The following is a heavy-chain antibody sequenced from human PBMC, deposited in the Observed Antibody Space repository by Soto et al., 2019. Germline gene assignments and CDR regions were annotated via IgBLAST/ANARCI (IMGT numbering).Heavy chain of an antibody. D-gene: IGHD3-9*01. CDR1: GFTFSSYA. J-gene: IGHJ4*02. V-gene: IGHV3-23*01. CDR2: ISGSGGST. Sequence: GGSLRLSCAASGFTFSSYAMSWVRQAPGKGLEWVSAISGSGGSTYYADSVKGRFTISRDNSKNTLYLQMNSLRAEDTAVYYCAKEATYYDILTSYYTFDYWGQGTLVTVSS. CDR3: AKEATYYDILTSYYTFDY.